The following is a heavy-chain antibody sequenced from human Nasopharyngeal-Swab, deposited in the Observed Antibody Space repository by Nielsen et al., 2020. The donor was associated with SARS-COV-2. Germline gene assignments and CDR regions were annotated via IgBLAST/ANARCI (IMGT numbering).Heavy chain of an antibody. CDR3: AREGLYYDFWSGFDY. CDR2: ISAYNGNT. Sequence: WVRQAPGQGLEWMGWISAYNGNTNYAQKLQGRVTMTTDTSTSTAYMELRSLRSDDTAVYYCAREGLYYDFWSGFDYWGQGTLVTVSP. D-gene: IGHD3-3*01. V-gene: IGHV1-18*01. J-gene: IGHJ4*02.